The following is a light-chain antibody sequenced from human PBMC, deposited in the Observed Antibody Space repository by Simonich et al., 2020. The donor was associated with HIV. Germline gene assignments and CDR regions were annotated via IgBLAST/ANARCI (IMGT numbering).Light chain of an antibody. CDR3: AAWDVSLNGVV. CDR1: ISYIGSNT. V-gene: IGLV1-44*01. CDR2: NND. Sequence: QSVLPQPPSASGTPGQRVPISCSGSISYIGSNTVNRYQQLPGTAPKLLIYNNDQRPSGGPDRFSGTKSDTSASLVSSGLQSEDEADYHCAAWDVSLNGVVFGGGTKLTVL. J-gene: IGLJ2*01.